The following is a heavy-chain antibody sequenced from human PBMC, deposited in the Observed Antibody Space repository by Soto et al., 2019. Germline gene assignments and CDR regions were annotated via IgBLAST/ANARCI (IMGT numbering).Heavy chain of an antibody. CDR2: IYHTGST. V-gene: IGHV4-39*01. CDR3: ARLPSRHLVDY. CDR1: GGSIGSGNFY. Sequence: SVSGGSIGSGNFYWSWIRQPPGKGLEWLTAIYHTGSTYNTPSLKSRVTVSVDTSRNQFSLNLRSVTAADTAVYYCARLPSRHLVDYWGQGALVTVSS. D-gene: IGHD3-3*02. J-gene: IGHJ4*02.